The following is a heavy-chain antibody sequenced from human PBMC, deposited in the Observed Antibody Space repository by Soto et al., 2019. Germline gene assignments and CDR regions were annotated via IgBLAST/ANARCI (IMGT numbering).Heavy chain of an antibody. V-gene: IGHV3-21*01. CDR1: GFTFSSYS. J-gene: IGHJ3*02. D-gene: IGHD2-2*02. CDR3: VKGGRGYTRDDVFDI. Sequence: EVQLVESGGGLVKPGGSLRLSCVDSGFTFSSYSMNWVRQAPGKGLEWVASISSSSSPIFYADSLKGRFTIFRDNAKRSLYPPMNSRRAEDTAVYYCVKGGRGYTRDDVFDIWGQGTMVTVSS. CDR2: ISSSSSPI.